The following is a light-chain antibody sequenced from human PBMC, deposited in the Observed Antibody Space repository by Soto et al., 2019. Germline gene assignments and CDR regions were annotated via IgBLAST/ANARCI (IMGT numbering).Light chain of an antibody. V-gene: IGKV3-20*01. J-gene: IGKJ5*01. CDR2: GAS. Sequence: EIVLTQFPGTLSLSPGERATLSCRASQSVGSNYLAWYQQRPGQPPNLLIFGASHRADGIPHRFSGSGFGTDFTLTISKVEPEDFAVYYCQQYGTPRSVTFGQGTRLEIK. CDR1: QSVGSNY. CDR3: QQYGTPRSVT.